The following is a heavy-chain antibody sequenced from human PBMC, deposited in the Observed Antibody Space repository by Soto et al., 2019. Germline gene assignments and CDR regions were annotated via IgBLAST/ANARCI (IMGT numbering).Heavy chain of an antibody. CDR3: ARDHRIVVVVAATADAFDI. CDR1: GYTFTSYG. V-gene: IGHV1-18*01. CDR2: ISAYNGNT. Sequence: ASVKVSCKASGYTFTSYGISLVRQAPGQGLEWMGWISAYNGNTNYAQKLQGRVTMTTDTSTSTAYMELRSLRSDDTAVYYCARDHRIVVVVAATADAFDIWGQGTMVTVSS. J-gene: IGHJ3*02. D-gene: IGHD2-15*01.